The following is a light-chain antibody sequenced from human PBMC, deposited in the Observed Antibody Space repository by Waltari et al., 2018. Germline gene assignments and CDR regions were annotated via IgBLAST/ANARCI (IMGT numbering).Light chain of an antibody. CDR3: QQANTSPRT. CDR2: ASS. CDR1: QHINTW. V-gene: IGKV1-12*01. Sequence: DVQITQSPSSVFASVGDRVPITCRASQHINTWLAWYQQHPGKAPKLLIYASSILHVGVPARFSGSGSGTEFTLTIASLQPEDFATYYCQQANTSPRTFGQGTKLE. J-gene: IGKJ1*01.